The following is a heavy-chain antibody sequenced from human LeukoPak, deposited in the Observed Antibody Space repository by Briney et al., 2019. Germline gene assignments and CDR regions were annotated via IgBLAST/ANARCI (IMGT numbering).Heavy chain of an antibody. J-gene: IGHJ6*02. CDR3: ARQPPQYYGMDV. D-gene: IGHD1-14*01. CDR2: IYTSGST. Sequence: PSETLSLTCTVSGGSFSNYYWGWIRQPAGKGLEWIGRIYTSGSTNNHPSVKSRVTMSVDTSNNQFSLKLTSVTAADTAVYYCARQPPQYYGMDVWGQGTTVTVSS. V-gene: IGHV4-4*07. CDR1: GGSFSNYY.